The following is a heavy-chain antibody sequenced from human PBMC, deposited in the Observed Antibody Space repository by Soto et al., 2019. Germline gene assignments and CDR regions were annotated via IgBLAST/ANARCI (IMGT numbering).Heavy chain of an antibody. J-gene: IGHJ4*02. V-gene: IGHV3-7*01. D-gene: IGHD6-13*01. Sequence: VQLVESGGGLVQPGGSLRLSCAASGFTFSDYWMAWVRQAPGKGLEWVANISPDGNGKYYVDSVKGRFTISRDNAKSSLSLQMNSLGVYDTAVYYCARSAAGANYWGQGILVTVSS. CDR1: GFTFSDYW. CDR2: ISPDGNGK. CDR3: ARSAAGANY.